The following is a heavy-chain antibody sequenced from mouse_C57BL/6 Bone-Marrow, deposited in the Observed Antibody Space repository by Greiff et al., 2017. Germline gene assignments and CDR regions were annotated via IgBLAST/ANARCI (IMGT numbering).Heavy chain of an antibody. Sequence: ESGPGLVKPSQSLSLTCSVTGYSITSGYYWNWIRQFPGNKLECMGYISYNGSNNYNPSLKNRISITRDTSKNQFFLKLDSVTTEDTATXYCARDDRDGAYWGQGTLVTVSA. CDR1: GYSITSGYY. J-gene: IGHJ3*01. V-gene: IGHV3-6*01. D-gene: IGHD3-3*01. CDR2: ISYNGSN. CDR3: ARDDRDGAY.